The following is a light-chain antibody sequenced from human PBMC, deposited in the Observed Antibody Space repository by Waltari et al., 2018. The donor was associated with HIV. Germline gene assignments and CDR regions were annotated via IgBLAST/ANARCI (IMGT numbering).Light chain of an antibody. V-gene: IGKV4-1*01. J-gene: IGKJ4*01. CDR3: QQYYNNPT. CDR2: WAS. Sequence: DIVXTQSPXXLVXXXGERAXXNCKSSQGRLYSSNNQNYLAWYQQKPGQPPKLLISWASTRESGVPDRFSGSGSGTDFTLTISSLQAEDVAVYXCQQYYNNPTFGGGTKVXXK. CDR1: QGRLYSSNNQNY.